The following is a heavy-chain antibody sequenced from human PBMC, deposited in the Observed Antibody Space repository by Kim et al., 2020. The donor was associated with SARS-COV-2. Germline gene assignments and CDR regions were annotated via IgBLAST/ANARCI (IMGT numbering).Heavy chain of an antibody. CDR3: ARALTPITMVRGVHIWFDP. J-gene: IGHJ5*02. CDR1: GYTFTSYD. V-gene: IGHV1-8*01. Sequence: ASVKVSCKASGYTFTSYDINWVRQATGQGLEWMGWMNPNSGNTGYAQKFQGRVTMTRNTSISTAYMELSSLRSEDTAVYYCARALTPITMVRGVHIWFDPWGQGTLVTVSS. D-gene: IGHD3-10*01. CDR2: MNPNSGNT.